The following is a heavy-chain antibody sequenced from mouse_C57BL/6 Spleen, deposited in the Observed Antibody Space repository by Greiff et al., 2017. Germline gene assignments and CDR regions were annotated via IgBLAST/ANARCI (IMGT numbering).Heavy chain of an antibody. D-gene: IGHD1-1*01. CDR3: ARDPITTVVGGNFDY. Sequence: DVKLVESGGGLVKPGGSLKLSCAASGFTFSSYAMSWVRQTPEKRLEWVATISDGGSYTYYPDNVKGRFTISRDNAKNNLYLQMSHLKSEDTAMYYCARDPITTVVGGNFDYWGQGTTLTVSS. CDR1: GFTFSSYA. J-gene: IGHJ2*01. V-gene: IGHV5-4*01. CDR2: ISDGGSYT.